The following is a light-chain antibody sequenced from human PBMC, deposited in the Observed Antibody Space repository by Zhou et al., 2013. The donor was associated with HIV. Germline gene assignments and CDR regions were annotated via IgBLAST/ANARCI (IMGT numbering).Light chain of an antibody. CDR2: SAS. CDR3: LQHNSYPLT. CDR1: QGLSSA. J-gene: IGKJ4*01. Sequence: AIQLTQSPSSLSASVGDRVTITCRASQGLSSALAWYHQKPGKAPKLLIYSASNLESGVTSRFSGRGSGTEFALTISSLQPEDFATYYCLQHNSYPLTFGGGTKVEIK. V-gene: IGKV1-13*02.